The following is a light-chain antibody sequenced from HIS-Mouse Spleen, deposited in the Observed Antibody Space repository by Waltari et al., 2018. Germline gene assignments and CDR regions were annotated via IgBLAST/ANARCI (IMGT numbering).Light chain of an antibody. CDR2: SNK. J-gene: IGLJ1*01. CDR3: AAWDDSLNGYV. Sequence: QSVLTQPPSASGTPGQRVTISCSGSSPHIGSNTVNWYQQPPGTAPKLLIYSNKQRPSGVPDRFSGSKSGTSASLAISGLQSEDEADYYCAAWDDSLNGYVFGTGTKVTVL. CDR1: SPHIGSNT. V-gene: IGLV1-44*01.